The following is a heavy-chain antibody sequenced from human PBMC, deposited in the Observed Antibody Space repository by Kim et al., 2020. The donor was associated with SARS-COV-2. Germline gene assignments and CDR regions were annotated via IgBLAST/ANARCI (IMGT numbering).Heavy chain of an antibody. D-gene: IGHD2-2*01. CDR1: GYTFTGYY. CDR3: ARHRRAYCSSTSCSRQDDY. CDR2: INPNSGGT. V-gene: IGHV1-2*06. Sequence: ASVKVSCKASGYTFTGYYMHWVRQAPGQGLEWMGRINPNSGGTNYAQKFQGRVTMTRDTSISTAYMELSRLRSDDTAVYYCARHRRAYCSSTSCSRQDDYWGQGTLVTVSS. J-gene: IGHJ4*02.